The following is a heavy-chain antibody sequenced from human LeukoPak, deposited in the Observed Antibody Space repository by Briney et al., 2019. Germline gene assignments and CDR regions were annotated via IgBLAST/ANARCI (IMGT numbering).Heavy chain of an antibody. CDR2: ISGSGGST. V-gene: IGHV3-23*01. CDR3: AKVLSYGDYHFDY. D-gene: IGHD4-17*01. J-gene: IGHJ4*02. Sequence: GGSLRLSCAASGFTFSSYAMSWVRQAPGKGLERVSAISGSGGSTYYADSVKGRFTISRDNSKNTLYLQMNSLRAEDTAVYYCAKVLSYGDYHFDYWGQGTLVTVSS. CDR1: GFTFSSYA.